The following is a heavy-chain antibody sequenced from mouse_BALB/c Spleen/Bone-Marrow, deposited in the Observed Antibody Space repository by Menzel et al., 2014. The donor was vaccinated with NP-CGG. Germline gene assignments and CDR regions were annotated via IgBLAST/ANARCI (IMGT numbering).Heavy chain of an antibody. CDR3: ARLSYYGRFAY. V-gene: IGHV4-1*02. Sequence: EVMLLESGGGLVQPGGSLKLSCPASGFDFSGYWMSWVRQAPGKGLEWIGEINPDSTTINYAPSRKDKFIISRDNAKNTLFLQMSKVRSEDTALYYCARLSYYGRFAYWGQGTLVTVSA. D-gene: IGHD1-1*01. J-gene: IGHJ3*01. CDR2: INPDSTTI. CDR1: GFDFSGYW.